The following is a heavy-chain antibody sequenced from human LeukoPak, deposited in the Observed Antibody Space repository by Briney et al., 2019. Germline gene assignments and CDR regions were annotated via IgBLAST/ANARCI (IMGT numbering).Heavy chain of an antibody. V-gene: IGHV3-23*01. CDR2: ISVSGNT. D-gene: IGHD2-15*01. Sequence: GGSLRLSCAASGFTFSSHRMSWVRQGPGKGLEWVSAISVSGNTYHADSVKGRFTISRDSSKNTLYLQMNSLRAGDAAVYYCAKAPVTTCSGAYCYPFDYWSQGTLVTVSS. CDR3: AKAPVTTCSGAYCYPFDY. J-gene: IGHJ4*02. CDR1: GFTFSSHR.